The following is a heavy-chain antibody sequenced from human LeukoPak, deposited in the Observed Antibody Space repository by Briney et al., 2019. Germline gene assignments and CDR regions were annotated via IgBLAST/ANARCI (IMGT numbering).Heavy chain of an antibody. CDR1: GFTFSSYG. CDR3: AGEDTYDFWSGYWPPFHY. V-gene: IGHV3-30*02. Sequence: GGSLRLSCAASGFTFSSYGMHWVRQAPGKGLEWVAFIRYDGSNKYYADSVKGRFTISRDSSKNTLYLQMNSLRAEDTAVYYCAGEDTYDFWSGYWPPFHYWGQGTLVTVSS. J-gene: IGHJ4*02. CDR2: IRYDGSNK. D-gene: IGHD3-3*01.